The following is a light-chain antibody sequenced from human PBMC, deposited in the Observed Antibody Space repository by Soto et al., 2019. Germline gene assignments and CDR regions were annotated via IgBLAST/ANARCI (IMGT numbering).Light chain of an antibody. J-gene: IGLJ2*01. CDR3: QSYDISLSVVV. Sequence: QAVVTQPPSVSGAPGQRVTISCTGSSSNIGAGYDVHWYQQLPGAAPKLLIYGYNNRPSGVPDRFSGSKSGTSASLAITGLQAEDEADYYCQSYDISLSVVVFGGGTKLTVL. CDR2: GYN. CDR1: SSNIGAGYD. V-gene: IGLV1-40*01.